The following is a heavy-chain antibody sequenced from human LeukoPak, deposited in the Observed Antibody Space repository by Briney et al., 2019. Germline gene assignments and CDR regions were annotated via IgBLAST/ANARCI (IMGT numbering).Heavy chain of an antibody. Sequence: KASETLSLTCTVSGVSISSGSYYWSWIRQPAGKGLEWIGRIYISGNTNYNPSLKSRVTISVDTSKNQFSLKLSSVTAADTAVYYCARGSVGDTDFDYWGQGTLVTVSS. CDR3: ARGSVGDTDFDY. V-gene: IGHV4-61*02. D-gene: IGHD1-26*01. J-gene: IGHJ4*02. CDR2: IYISGNT. CDR1: GVSISSGSYY.